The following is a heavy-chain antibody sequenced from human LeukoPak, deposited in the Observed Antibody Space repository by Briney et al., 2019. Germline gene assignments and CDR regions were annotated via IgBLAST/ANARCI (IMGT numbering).Heavy chain of an antibody. D-gene: IGHD1-20*01. CDR2: ISGSGETT. Sequence: GGSLRLSCAASGITFSSYAMNWVRQAPGKGLEWVSAISGSGETTYCADSVKGRFTISRDNSKNTLYMQMNSLRVEDTAVYYCAKPYNYGYKGFFDYWGQGILVTVSS. CDR3: AKPYNYGYKGFFDY. V-gene: IGHV3-23*01. J-gene: IGHJ4*02. CDR1: GITFSSYA.